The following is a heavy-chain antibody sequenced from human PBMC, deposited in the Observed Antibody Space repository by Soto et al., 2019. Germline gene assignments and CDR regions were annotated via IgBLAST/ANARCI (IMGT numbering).Heavy chain of an antibody. CDR3: AGGGVRGVITRTRDYYGMDV. J-gene: IGHJ6*02. V-gene: IGHV5-51*01. CDR2: IYPGDPDT. CDR1: GYSFTSYW. Sequence: ESLKISCKGSGYSFTSYWIGWVRQMPGKGLEWMGIIYPGDPDTRYSPSFQGQVTISADKSISTAYLQWSSLKASDTAMYYCAGGGVRGVITRTRDYYGMDVWGQGTTVTVSS. D-gene: IGHD3-10*01.